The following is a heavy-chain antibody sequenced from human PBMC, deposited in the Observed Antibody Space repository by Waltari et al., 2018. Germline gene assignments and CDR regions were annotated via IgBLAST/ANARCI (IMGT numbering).Heavy chain of an antibody. CDR2: INGRNGGT. CDR3: AKLWDYGTTWAGAFDC. J-gene: IGHJ4*02. D-gene: IGHD3-10*01. CDR1: GFPLHATA. V-gene: IGHV3-23*01. Sequence: VELLESGGGLVQPGGSLNLSRTAYGFPLHATAINWGRQAPGKGLEWVSAINGRNGGTYYADSVKGRFTISSDNSRNTLYLQMNSLRAEDTAVYYCAKLWDYGTTWAGAFDCWGQGTLVTVSS.